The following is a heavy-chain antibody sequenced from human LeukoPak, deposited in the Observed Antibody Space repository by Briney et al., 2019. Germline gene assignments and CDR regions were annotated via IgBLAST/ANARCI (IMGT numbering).Heavy chain of an antibody. CDR2: ISYDGSNK. J-gene: IGHJ4*02. Sequence: GGSLRLSCAASGFTFSSYGMHWVRQAPGKGLEWVAVISYDGSNKYYADSVKGRFTISRDNSKNTLYLQMNSLRAEDTAVYYCARLGELLPIDYWGQGTLVTVSS. CDR3: ARLGELLPIDY. CDR1: GFTFSSYG. V-gene: IGHV3-30*03. D-gene: IGHD3-10*01.